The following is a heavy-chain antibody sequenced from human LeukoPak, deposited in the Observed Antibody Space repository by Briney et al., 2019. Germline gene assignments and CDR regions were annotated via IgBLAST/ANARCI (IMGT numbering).Heavy chain of an antibody. CDR1: GFTFTSSA. CDR3: AAVSSGYYYYYYGMDV. V-gene: IGHV1-58*02. J-gene: IGHJ6*02. D-gene: IGHD3-22*01. Sequence: SMKVSCKASGFTFTSSAIQWVRQARGQRLEWIGWIVVGSGNTNYAQKFQERVTITRDMSTSTAYMELSSLRSEDTAVYYCAAVSSGYYYYYYGMDVWGQGTTVTVSS. CDR2: IVVGSGNT.